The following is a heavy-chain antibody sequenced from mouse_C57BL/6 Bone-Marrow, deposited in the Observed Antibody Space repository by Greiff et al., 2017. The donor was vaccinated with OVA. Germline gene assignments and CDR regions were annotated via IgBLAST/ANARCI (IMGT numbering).Heavy chain of an antibody. CDR2: IYPGDGDT. Sequence: QVQLQQSGPELVKPGASVKISCKASGYAFSSSWMNWVKQRPGKGLEWIGRIYPGDGDTNYNGKFKGKATLTADKSSSTAYMQLSSLTSEDSAVYFCARKEGESGLPWYFDVWGTGTTVTVSS. D-gene: IGHD1-3*01. CDR3: ARKEGESGLPWYFDV. V-gene: IGHV1-82*01. J-gene: IGHJ1*03. CDR1: GYAFSSSW.